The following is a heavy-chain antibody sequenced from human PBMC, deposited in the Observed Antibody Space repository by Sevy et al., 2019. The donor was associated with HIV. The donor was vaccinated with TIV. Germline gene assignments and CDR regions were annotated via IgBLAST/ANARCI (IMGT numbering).Heavy chain of an antibody. CDR2: ITRIFKTP. D-gene: IGHD2-2*01. Sequence: ASVKVSCRASGGTFSSYSISWVRQAPGQGLEWIGGITRIFKTPNYAQNFQGRVTITADESTSVAYMELSSLTSADTAVYYCVLGGGYQLLANYYFALDVWGQGTTVTVSS. CDR3: VLGGGYQLLANYYFALDV. J-gene: IGHJ6*02. V-gene: IGHV1-69*13. CDR1: GGTFSSYS.